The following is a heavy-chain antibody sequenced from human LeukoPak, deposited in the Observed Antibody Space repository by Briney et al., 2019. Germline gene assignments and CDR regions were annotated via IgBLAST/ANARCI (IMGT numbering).Heavy chain of an antibody. J-gene: IGHJ4*02. CDR2: ISSSGSTI. V-gene: IGHV3-48*03. CDR3: ARDRDYGSGSYYIAFDY. Sequence: LSLTCAVSGGSISSRNWWSWVRQAPGKGLEWVSYISSSGSTIYYADSVKGRFTISRDNAKNSLYLQMNSLRAEDTAVYYCARDRDYGSGSYYIAFDYWGQGTLVTVSS. CDR1: GGSISSRN. D-gene: IGHD3-10*01.